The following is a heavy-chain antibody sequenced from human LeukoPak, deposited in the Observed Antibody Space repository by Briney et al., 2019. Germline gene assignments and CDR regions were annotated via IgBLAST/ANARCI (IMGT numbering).Heavy chain of an antibody. CDR2: IIPILGIA. Sequence: SVKVSCKASGGTFSSYAISWVRQAPGQGLEWMGRIIPILGIANYAQKFQGRVTITADKSTSTAYMELSSLRSEDTAVYYCARAYDSSGFDDYWGQGTLVTVSS. D-gene: IGHD3-22*01. J-gene: IGHJ4*02. V-gene: IGHV1-69*04. CDR1: GGTFSSYA. CDR3: ARAYDSSGFDDY.